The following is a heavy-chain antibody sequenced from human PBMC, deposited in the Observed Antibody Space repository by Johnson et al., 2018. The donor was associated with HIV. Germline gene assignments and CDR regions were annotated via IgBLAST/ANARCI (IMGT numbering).Heavy chain of an antibody. CDR3: ARARVGYSFAGWGTDAFDI. CDR2: IRYDGSYK. V-gene: IGHV3-30*02. CDR1: GFTFNNYD. D-gene: IGHD5-18*01. Sequence: QVQLVESGGGVVQPGGSLRLSCAASGFTFNNYDMHWVRQAPGKGLEWVAFIRYDGSYKYYVDSVKGRLTISRDNAKNSLYLQLNSLRAEDTAVYYCARARVGYSFAGWGTDAFDIWGQGTMVTVSS. J-gene: IGHJ3*02.